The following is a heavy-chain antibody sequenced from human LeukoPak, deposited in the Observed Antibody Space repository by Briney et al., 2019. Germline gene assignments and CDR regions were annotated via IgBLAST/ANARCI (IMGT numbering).Heavy chain of an antibody. J-gene: IGHJ6*02. CDR3: ARAYGEYSSSWYSSYYYAMDV. CDR1: GGSISSSSYY. Sequence: SETLSLTCTVSGGSISSSSYYWGWIRQPPGKGLEWIGSIYYSGSTYYNPSLKSRVTISVDTSKKQFSLKLRSVTAADTAVYYCARAYGEYSSSWYSSYYYAMDVWGQGTTVTVSS. D-gene: IGHD6-13*01. V-gene: IGHV4-39*07. CDR2: IYYSGST.